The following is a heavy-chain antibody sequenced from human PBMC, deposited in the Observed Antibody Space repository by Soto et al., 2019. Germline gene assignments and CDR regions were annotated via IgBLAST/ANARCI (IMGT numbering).Heavy chain of an antibody. D-gene: IGHD5-18*01. J-gene: IGHJ4*02. CDR3: AIHTAMVTADY. Sequence: GGSLRLSCAASGFTFSSYSMNWVRQAPGKGLEWVSSISSSSYIYYADSVKGRFTISRDNAKNSLYLQMNSLRAEDTAVYYCAIHTAMVTADYWGQGTLVTVSS. CDR2: ISSSSYI. CDR1: GFTFSSYS. V-gene: IGHV3-21*01.